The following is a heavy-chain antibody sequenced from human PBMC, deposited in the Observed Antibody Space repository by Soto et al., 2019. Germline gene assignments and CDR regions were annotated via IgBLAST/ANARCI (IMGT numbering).Heavy chain of an antibody. V-gene: IGHV3-30*18. CDR1: GFRFNNYG. Sequence: QEHLVESGGGVVQAGTSLRISCAASGFRFNNYGMHWVRQAPGKGLEWVAFVSSDGNNKYYADSVKGRFTISRDNSKSTMFLQVDSLRFDDTAIYYCAKDGVIQLLPIWPDPWGQGTLVTVSS. CDR2: VSSDGNNK. D-gene: IGHD2-2*01. CDR3: AKDGVIQLLPIWPDP. J-gene: IGHJ5*02.